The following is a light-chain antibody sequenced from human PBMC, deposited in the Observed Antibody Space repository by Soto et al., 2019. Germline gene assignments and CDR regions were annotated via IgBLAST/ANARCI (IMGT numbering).Light chain of an antibody. CDR2: DVR. J-gene: IGLJ1*01. CDR3: CSYAGSYAI. Sequence: QSALTQPRSVSGCPGQSVSISRTGTSSDVGGYNYVSWYQQHPGNVHRLMIYDVRKRPSGVRDRFSGAWSGSTASLTISGLEAEDEAGYYCCSYAGSYAIFGTGTTVTVL. V-gene: IGLV2-11*01. CDR1: SSDVGGYNY.